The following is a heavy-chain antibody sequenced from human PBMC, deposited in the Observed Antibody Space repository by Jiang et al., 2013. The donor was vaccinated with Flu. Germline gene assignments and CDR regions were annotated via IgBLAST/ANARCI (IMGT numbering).Heavy chain of an antibody. V-gene: IGHV1-3*01. D-gene: IGHD3-16*01. J-gene: IGHJ6*02. CDR2: INAGNGNT. CDR1: GYTFTSYA. Sequence: GAEVKKPGASVKVSCKASGYTFTSYAMHWVRQAPGQRLEWMGWINAGNGNTKYSQKFQGRVTITRDTSASTAYMELSSLRSEDTAVYYCAREPWASWYYYYGMDVWGQGTTVTVSS. CDR3: AREPWASWYYYYGMDV.